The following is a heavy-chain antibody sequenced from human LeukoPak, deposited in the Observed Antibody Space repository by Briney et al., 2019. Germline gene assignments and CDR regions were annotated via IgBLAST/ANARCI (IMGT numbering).Heavy chain of an antibody. CDR2: IYYSGIT. J-gene: IGHJ4*02. Sequence: SETLSLTCTVSGASISSYYWSWIRQPPGKGLEWIGYIYYSGITNYNPSLKNRVTISIDTSKNQFSLKLSSVTAADTAVYYCVRGAGWLPDYWGQGTLVTVSS. CDR1: GASISSYY. D-gene: IGHD5-24*01. CDR3: VRGAGWLPDY. V-gene: IGHV4-59*01.